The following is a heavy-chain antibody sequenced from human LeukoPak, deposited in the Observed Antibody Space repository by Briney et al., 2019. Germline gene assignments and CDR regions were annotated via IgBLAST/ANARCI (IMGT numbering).Heavy chain of an antibody. CDR1: GFTFSSYS. D-gene: IGHD3-10*01. CDR3: ASFGAGDAFDI. Sequence: GGSLRLSCAASGFTFSSYSMNWVRQAPGKGLEWVSYISSSSSTIYYADSVKGRFTISRDNAKNSLYLQMNSLRAEDTAVYYCASFGAGDAFDIWGQGTMVTVSS. CDR2: ISSSSSTI. J-gene: IGHJ3*02. V-gene: IGHV3-48*01.